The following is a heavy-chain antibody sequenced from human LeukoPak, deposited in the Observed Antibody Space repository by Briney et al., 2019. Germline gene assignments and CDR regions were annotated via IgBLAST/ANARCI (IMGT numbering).Heavy chain of an antibody. V-gene: IGHV4-39*01. CDR3: ARLERRYYDYVWGSRGPIDF. CDR1: GGSISSSSYY. CDR2: IYYSGSA. D-gene: IGHD3-16*01. J-gene: IGHJ4*02. Sequence: PSETLSLTCTVAGGSISSSSYYWVWIRQPPGKGLEWIGSIYYSGSAYYKPSLQSRLTISVDTSTNQFSLKLNSVTAADTALYYCARLERRYYDYVWGSRGPIDFWGQGTLVTVSS.